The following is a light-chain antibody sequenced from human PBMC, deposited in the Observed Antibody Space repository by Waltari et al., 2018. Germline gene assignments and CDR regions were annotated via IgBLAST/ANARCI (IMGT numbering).Light chain of an antibody. V-gene: IGLV3-19*01. J-gene: IGLJ2*01. CDR3: LSRDISSTRF. Sequence: SSELTQDPTVSVALGQTVRITCQGDSLRRYSASWYQQRPGQAPVLVFYGQDNRPSGIPDRFSGSTSRDTATLTITGTQAEDEADYYCLSRDISSTRFFGGGTRLTV. CDR1: SLRRYS. CDR2: GQD.